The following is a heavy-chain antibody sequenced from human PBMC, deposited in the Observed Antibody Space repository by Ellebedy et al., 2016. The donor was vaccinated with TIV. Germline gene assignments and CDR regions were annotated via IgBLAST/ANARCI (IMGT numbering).Heavy chain of an antibody. D-gene: IGHD1-7*01. CDR2: IYPGDSDT. J-gene: IGHJ3*02. V-gene: IGHV5-51*01. CDR1: GYSFTSYW. Sequence: GESLKISCKGSGYSFTSYWIGWVRQMPGKGLEWMGIIYPGDSDTRYSPSFQGQVTISADKSISTAYLQWSSLKASDTDMYYCARHGGLALTSDAFDIWGQGTMVTVSS. CDR3: ARHGGLALTSDAFDI.